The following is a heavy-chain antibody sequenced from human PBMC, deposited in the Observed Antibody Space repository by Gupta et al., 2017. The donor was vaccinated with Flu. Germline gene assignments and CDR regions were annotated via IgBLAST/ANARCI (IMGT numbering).Heavy chain of an antibody. Sequence: SGFDFNRYEMSWVRQAPGRGLEGVACISSSAVKYYTAPVRSRFTVSRDNANNLLVLQMSSLRAEDTAVYYCARGHWDNWGQGTLVTVSS. CDR1: GFDFNRYE. V-gene: IGHV3-48*03. J-gene: IGHJ4*02. CDR3: ARGHWDN. CDR2: ISSSAVK.